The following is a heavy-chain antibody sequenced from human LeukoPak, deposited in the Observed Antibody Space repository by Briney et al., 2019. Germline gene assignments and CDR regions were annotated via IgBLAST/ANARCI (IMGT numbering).Heavy chain of an antibody. Sequence: SETLSLTCTVSGGSISSYYWSWIRQPAGKGLEWIGRIYTSGSTNYNPSVKSRVTISVDKSKNQFSLKLSSVTAADTAVYYCARGYSSSWYSDYWGQGTLVTVSS. CDR3: ARGYSSSWYSDY. V-gene: IGHV4-4*07. J-gene: IGHJ4*02. CDR1: GGSISSYY. CDR2: IYTSGST. D-gene: IGHD6-13*01.